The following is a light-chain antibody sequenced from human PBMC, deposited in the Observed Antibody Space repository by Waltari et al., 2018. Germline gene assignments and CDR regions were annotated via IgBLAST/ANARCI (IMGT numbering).Light chain of an antibody. Sequence: IVMTQSPDSLAVSLGERATINCKSSQSVLYSSNNKNYLAWYQQRPGQPPKLLIYWASTRESGVPDRFSGSGSGTDFTLTISSLQTEDVAVYYCQQHYISRTFGQGTKVQIK. CDR1: QSVLYSSNNKNY. CDR2: WAS. J-gene: IGKJ1*01. CDR3: QQHYISRT. V-gene: IGKV4-1*01.